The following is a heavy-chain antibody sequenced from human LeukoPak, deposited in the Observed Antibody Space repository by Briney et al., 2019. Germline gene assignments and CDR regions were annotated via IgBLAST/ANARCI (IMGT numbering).Heavy chain of an antibody. CDR2: INRDGSER. J-gene: IGHJ6*02. V-gene: IGHV3-7*03. Sequence: GGSLRLSCAASGFTFSNYWMTWVRQAPGKGLEWVANINRDGSERYYVDSVKGRFTISRDDAKSSLYPQMNSLRAEDTAVYYCARRNAMDVWGQGTTVIVFS. CDR3: ARRNAMDV. CDR1: GFTFSNYW.